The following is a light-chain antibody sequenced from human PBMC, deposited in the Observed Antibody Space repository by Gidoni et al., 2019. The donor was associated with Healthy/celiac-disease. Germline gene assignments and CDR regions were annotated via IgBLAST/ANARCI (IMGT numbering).Light chain of an antibody. CDR2: GAS. J-gene: IGKJ4*01. V-gene: IGKV3-15*01. Sequence: EIVMTQSPATLSVSPGERATLSCRASQSVSSNLSCYQKKPGQAPRLLIYGASTRANGIPARFSGSGSGTEFTLTISSLQSEYFAVYFCQHYNNWPSFTFGGGTKVEIQ. CDR3: QHYNNWPSFT. CDR1: QSVSSN.